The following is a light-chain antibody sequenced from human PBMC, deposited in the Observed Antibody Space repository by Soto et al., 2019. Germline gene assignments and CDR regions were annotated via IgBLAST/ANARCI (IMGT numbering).Light chain of an antibody. Sequence: QSALTQPPSASGSPGQSVTIPCTGTYSDIGAYNYVSWYQQRPGEAPKLIIYEVSKRPSGAXDRIFASKYGNTASLTVSGLQADDEANYYCSSFKGTNSVVFGTGTKGNAL. CDR1: YSDIGAYNY. CDR2: EVS. V-gene: IGLV2-8*01. CDR3: SSFKGTNSVV. J-gene: IGLJ1*01.